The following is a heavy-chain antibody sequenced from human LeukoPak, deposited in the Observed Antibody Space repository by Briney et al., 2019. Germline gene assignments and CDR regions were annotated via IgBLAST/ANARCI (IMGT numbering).Heavy chain of an antibody. D-gene: IGHD3-22*01. CDR3: AKAYDSSGYYDRNRRGKFDY. CDR1: GFTFSSYG. J-gene: IGHJ4*02. Sequence: GGSLRLSCAASGFTFSSYGMHWVRQAPGKGLEWVAVISYDGSNKYYADSVKGRFTISRDNSKNTLYLQMNSLRAEDTAVYYCAKAYDSSGYYDRNRRGKFDYWGQGTLVTVSS. CDR2: ISYDGSNK. V-gene: IGHV3-30*18.